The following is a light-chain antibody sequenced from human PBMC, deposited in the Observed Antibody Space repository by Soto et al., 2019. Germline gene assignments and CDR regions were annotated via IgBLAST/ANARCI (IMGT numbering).Light chain of an antibody. CDR3: LQHDSYPWT. V-gene: IGKV1-17*01. CDR2: AAS. J-gene: IGKJ1*01. Sequence: DIQMTQSPSSLSASVGDRVTITCRASLRIRNDLGWYQHKPGKAPKRLIYAASSLQSGVPSRFSGSGFGTEFTLTISSLQPEDFATYFCLQHDSYPWTFGQGAKVDIK. CDR1: LRIRND.